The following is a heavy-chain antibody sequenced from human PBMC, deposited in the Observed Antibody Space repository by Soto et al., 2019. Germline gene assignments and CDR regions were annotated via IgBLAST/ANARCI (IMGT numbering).Heavy chain of an antibody. CDR1: GGTFSSYA. CDR2: IIPIFGTA. V-gene: IGHV1-69*13. CDR3: ALPLYYYDSSGYKSYYFDY. Sequence: SVKVSFKACGGTFSSYAISWLRQAPGQGLEWMGGIIPIFGTANYAQKFQGRVTITADESTSTAYMELSSLRSEDTAVYYCALPLYYYDSSGYKSYYFDYWGQGTLVTVSS. D-gene: IGHD3-22*01. J-gene: IGHJ4*02.